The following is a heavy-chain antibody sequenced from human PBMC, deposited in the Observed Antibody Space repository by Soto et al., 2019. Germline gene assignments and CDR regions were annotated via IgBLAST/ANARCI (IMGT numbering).Heavy chain of an antibody. D-gene: IGHD3-10*01. J-gene: IGHJ4*02. Sequence: SETLSLTCTVSGGSISSGDYYWSWIRQPPGKGLEWIGYIYYSGSTYYNPSLKSRVTISVDTSKNQFSLKLSSVTAADTAVYYCARVKVRGVIIPGIPTHFDYWGQGTLVTVSS. CDR3: ARVKVRGVIIPGIPTHFDY. V-gene: IGHV4-30-4*01. CDR1: GGSISSGDYY. CDR2: IYYSGST.